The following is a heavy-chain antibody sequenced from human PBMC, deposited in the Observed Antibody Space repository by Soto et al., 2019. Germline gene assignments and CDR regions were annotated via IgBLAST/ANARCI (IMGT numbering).Heavy chain of an antibody. CDR1: GFTFSSYS. CDR3: AREAVAAGFDY. CDR2: ISYDGSNK. V-gene: IGHV3-30-3*01. Sequence: GGSLMLSCASSGFTFSSYSMHWVRQAPGKGLEWVAVISYDGSNKYYADSVKGRFTISRDNSKNTLYLQMNSLRAEDTAVYYCAREAVAAGFDYWGQGTLVNVSS. J-gene: IGHJ4*02. D-gene: IGHD6-19*01.